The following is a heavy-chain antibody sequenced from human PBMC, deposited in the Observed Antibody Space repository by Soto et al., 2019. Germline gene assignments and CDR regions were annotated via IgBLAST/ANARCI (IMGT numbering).Heavy chain of an antibody. Sequence: GGSLRLSCAASGFTVSSNYMSWVRQAPGKGLEWVSVIYSGGSTYYADSVKGRFTISRDNSKNTLYLQMNSLRAEDTAVYYCARDHLERGSAFDIWGQGTMVTVSS. CDR2: IYSGGST. CDR3: ARDHLERGSAFDI. CDR1: GFTVSSNY. J-gene: IGHJ3*02. V-gene: IGHV3-66*01. D-gene: IGHD1-26*01.